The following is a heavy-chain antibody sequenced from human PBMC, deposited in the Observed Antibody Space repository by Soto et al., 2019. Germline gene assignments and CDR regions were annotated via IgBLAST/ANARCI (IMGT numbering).Heavy chain of an antibody. CDR2: IYYSGST. J-gene: IGHJ4*02. CDR1: GGSIXSYY. D-gene: IGHD5-12*01. V-gene: IGHV4-59*01. CDR3: ARGGSGYDSPQFDY. Sequence: SETLSLTCTVSGGSIXSYYGSWIRQPPGKGLEWIGYIYYSGSTNYNPSLKSRVTISVDTSKNQFSLKLSSVTAADTAVYYCARGGSGYDSPQFDYWGQGTLVTVSS.